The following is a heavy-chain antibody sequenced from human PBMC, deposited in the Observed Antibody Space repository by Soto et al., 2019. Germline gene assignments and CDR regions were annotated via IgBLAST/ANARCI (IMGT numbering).Heavy chain of an antibody. Sequence: EVQLVESGGGLVQPGGSLRLSCAASGFTVSSNYMSWVRQAPGKGLEWVSVIYSGGSTYYADSVKGRFTISRYNSKNTLYLQMNSLRAEDTAVYYCARDTGDCSSTSCYDGAVDYWGQGTLVTVSS. CDR2: IYSGGST. D-gene: IGHD2-2*01. V-gene: IGHV3-66*01. CDR3: ARDTGDCSSTSCYDGAVDY. J-gene: IGHJ4*02. CDR1: GFTVSSNY.